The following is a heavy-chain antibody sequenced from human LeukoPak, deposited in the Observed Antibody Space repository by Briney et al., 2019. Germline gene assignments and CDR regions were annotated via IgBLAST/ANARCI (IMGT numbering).Heavy chain of an antibody. Sequence: GGSLRLSCAASGFTFSRYWMSWVRRAPGKGLEWVANIKQDGSEKYYVDSVKGRFTISRDNSKNTLYLQMNSLRAEDTAVYYCASHSGYSSSWYVVNWGQGTLVTVSS. CDR3: ASHSGYSSSWYVVN. CDR2: IKQDGSEK. CDR1: GFTFSRYW. V-gene: IGHV3-7*03. J-gene: IGHJ4*02. D-gene: IGHD6-13*01.